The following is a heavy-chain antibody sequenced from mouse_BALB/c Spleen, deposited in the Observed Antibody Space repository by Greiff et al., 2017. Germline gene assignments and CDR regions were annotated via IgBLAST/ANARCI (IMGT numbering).Heavy chain of an antibody. CDR3: ARGPDGAMDY. CDR1: GFTFSDYY. CDR2: ISDGGSYT. V-gene: IGHV5-4*02. Sequence: EVQLVESGGGLVKPGGSLKLSCAASGFTFSDYYMYWVRQTPEKRLEWVATISDGGSYTYYPDSVKGRFTISRDNAKNNLYLQMSSLKSEDTAMYYCARGPDGAMDYWGQGTSVTVSS. J-gene: IGHJ4*01.